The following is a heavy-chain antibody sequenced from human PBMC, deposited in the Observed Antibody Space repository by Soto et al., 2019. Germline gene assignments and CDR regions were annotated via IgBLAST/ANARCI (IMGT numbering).Heavy chain of an antibody. CDR1: GFTFSIYS. J-gene: IGHJ3*02. CDR2: ISSSSSYI. V-gene: IGHV3-21*01. CDR3: ASSVKYCSSTSCYRWGDAFDI. D-gene: IGHD2-2*01. Sequence: GGSLRLSCAASGFTFSIYSMNWVRQATGKGLEWVSSISSSSSYIYYADSVKGRFTISRDNAKNSLYLQMNSLRAEDTAVYYCASSVKYCSSTSCYRWGDAFDIWGQGTMVTVSS.